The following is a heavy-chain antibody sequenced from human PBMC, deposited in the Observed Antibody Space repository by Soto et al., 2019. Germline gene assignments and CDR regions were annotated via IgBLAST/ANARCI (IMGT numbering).Heavy chain of an antibody. D-gene: IGHD3-16*02. Sequence: SETLSLTCTVSGGSISSYYWSWIRQPPGKGLEWIGYIYYSGSTNYNPSLKSRVTISVDTSKNQFSLKLSSVTAADTAVYCCARAGSVTFGGVISETDFDYWGQGTLVTVSS. CDR3: ARAGSVTFGGVISETDFDY. CDR1: GGSISSYY. V-gene: IGHV4-59*01. J-gene: IGHJ4*02. CDR2: IYYSGST.